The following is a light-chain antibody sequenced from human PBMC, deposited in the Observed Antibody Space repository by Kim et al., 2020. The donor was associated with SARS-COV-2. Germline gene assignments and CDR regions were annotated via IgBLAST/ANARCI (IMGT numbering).Light chain of an antibody. V-gene: IGLV3-19*01. CDR2: GKN. Sequence: SSELTQDPAVSVALGQTVRITCQGDSLRNYYASWYQQKPGQAPVLVIYGKNNRPSGIPDRFSGSSAGNTASLTITGAQAEDEADYYRKSRDSSAKVVFGRGTQVTVL. CDR3: KSRDSSAKVV. J-gene: IGLJ2*01. CDR1: SLRNYY.